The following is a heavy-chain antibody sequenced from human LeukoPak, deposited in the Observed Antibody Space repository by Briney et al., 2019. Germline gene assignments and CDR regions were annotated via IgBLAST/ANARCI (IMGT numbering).Heavy chain of an antibody. CDR3: ARDAIQLWLAY. D-gene: IGHD5-18*01. Sequence: GGSLRLSCAASRFTVSTNYVSWVRQAPGKGLEWVSVIYRGGGTAYADSVKDRFTISRDNFKNMVYLHLNSLKAEDTAVYYCARDAIQLWLAYWGQGTLVTVSS. CDR1: RFTVSTNY. J-gene: IGHJ4*02. V-gene: IGHV3-66*01. CDR2: IYRGGGT.